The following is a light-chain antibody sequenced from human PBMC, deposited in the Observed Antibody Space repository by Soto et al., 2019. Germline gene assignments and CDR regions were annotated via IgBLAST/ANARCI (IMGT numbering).Light chain of an antibody. J-gene: IGKJ2*01. CDR3: QQYDILPYT. Sequence: DIQMTQSPSSLSASVGDRVTITCQASQDIDNYLNWYQQKPGKAPKRLIYDASKLDTGVPPRFSGSASGTDFSFTISSLQTEDAAAYYCQQYDILPYTFGQGTKLEIK. CDR1: QDIDNY. V-gene: IGKV1-33*01. CDR2: DAS.